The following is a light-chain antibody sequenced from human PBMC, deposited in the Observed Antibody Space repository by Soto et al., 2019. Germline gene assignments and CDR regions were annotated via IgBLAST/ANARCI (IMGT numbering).Light chain of an antibody. CDR3: QQTFRMPPFT. CDR2: AAY. CDR1: QSVGIY. J-gene: IGKJ2*01. Sequence: DIQMTQSPSSLSASVGEGVTITCRASQSVGIYLNWYQQKPGKAPKLLISAAYSLQSGVPSRFRGSGSGTDFTLTSSSLQPEDLATYYCQQTFRMPPFTLGQRTKLEIK. V-gene: IGKV1-39*01.